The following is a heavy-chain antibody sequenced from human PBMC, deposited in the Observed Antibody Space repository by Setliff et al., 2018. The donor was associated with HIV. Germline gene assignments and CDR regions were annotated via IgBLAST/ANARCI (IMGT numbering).Heavy chain of an antibody. CDR3: ARGDHYYDSSGYDY. Sequence: SVKVSCKASGGTFSSYAISWVRQAPGQGLEWMGGIIPIFGTTNYAQKFQGRVTITTDESTCTAYMELSSLRSEDTAVYYCARGDHYYDSSGYDYWGQGTLVTVSS. J-gene: IGHJ4*02. CDR2: IIPIFGTT. V-gene: IGHV1-69*05. D-gene: IGHD3-22*01. CDR1: GGTFSSYA.